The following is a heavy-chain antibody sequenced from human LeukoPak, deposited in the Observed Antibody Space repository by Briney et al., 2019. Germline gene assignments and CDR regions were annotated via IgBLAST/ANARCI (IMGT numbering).Heavy chain of an antibody. Sequence: GGSLRLSCAASGLNFTSHGMNWVRQAPGKGLEGVSGISGRGDITYYVDSVKGRFAISRDNTTNTLYLQMNCLRVEDTAVYYCAKDDGWLQFFAWGQGTLVTVAS. CDR3: AKDDGWLQFFA. CDR2: ISGRGDIT. V-gene: IGHV3-23*01. D-gene: IGHD5-24*01. CDR1: GLNFTSHG. J-gene: IGHJ5*02.